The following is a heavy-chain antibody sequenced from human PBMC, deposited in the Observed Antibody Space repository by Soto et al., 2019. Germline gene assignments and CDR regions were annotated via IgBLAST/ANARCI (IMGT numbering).Heavy chain of an antibody. Sequence: GGSLRLSCAASGFTFSSYGMHWVRQAPGKGLEWVAVIWYDGSNKYYADSVKGRFTISRDNSKNTLYLQMNSLRAEDTAVYYCARPGGTAQPFDYWGQGTLVTVSS. D-gene: IGHD1-1*01. J-gene: IGHJ4*02. CDR3: ARPGGTAQPFDY. CDR1: GFTFSSYG. CDR2: IWYDGSNK. V-gene: IGHV3-33*01.